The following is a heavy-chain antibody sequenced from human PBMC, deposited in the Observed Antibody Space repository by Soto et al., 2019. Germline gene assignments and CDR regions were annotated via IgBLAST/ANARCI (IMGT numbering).Heavy chain of an antibody. CDR2: IKSKTDGGTT. Sequence: EVQLVESGGGLVKPGGSLRLSCAASGFTFSNAWMNWVRQAPGTGLEWVGRIKSKTDGGTTDYAAPVKGRFTISRDDSKNTLYLQMNSMKTEDTAVYYCTTDLLYSSETGLSDYWGQGTLVTVSS. CDR1: GFTFSNAW. CDR3: TTDLLYSSETGLSDY. V-gene: IGHV3-15*07. J-gene: IGHJ4*02. D-gene: IGHD5-18*01.